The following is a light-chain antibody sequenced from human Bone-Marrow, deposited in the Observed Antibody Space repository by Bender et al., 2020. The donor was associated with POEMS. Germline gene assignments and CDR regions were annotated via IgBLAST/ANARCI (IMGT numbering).Light chain of an antibody. CDR3: QSYDDTNDVV. Sequence: FMLSPPHSVSESPGLTVIISCTRTNGSIASKYVQWYQQRPGASPTTGIYEDNQRPSGVPDRYSGSVDRSSNSASLTISGLRAEDEADYYCQSYDDTNDVVFCGGTKLTVL. CDR2: EDN. J-gene: IGLJ2*01. V-gene: IGLV6-57*01. CDR1: NGSIASKY.